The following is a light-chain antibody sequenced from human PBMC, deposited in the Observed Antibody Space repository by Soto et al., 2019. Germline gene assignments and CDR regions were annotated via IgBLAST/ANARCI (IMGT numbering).Light chain of an antibody. CDR3: QQSYNTLIT. J-gene: IGKJ5*01. Sequence: DIHMTQFPSSLSASVGDRVTITCRASQSISSYLNWYQHKPGKAPKVLIYAASSLQSGVPSRFSGSGSGTDFTLTINSLQAEDFATYYCQQSYNTLITFGHGTRLEIK. CDR2: AAS. CDR1: QSISSY. V-gene: IGKV1-39*01.